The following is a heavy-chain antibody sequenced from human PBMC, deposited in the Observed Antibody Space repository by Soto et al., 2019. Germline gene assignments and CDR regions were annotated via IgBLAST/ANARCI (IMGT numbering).Heavy chain of an antibody. Sequence: QLQESGTGLLKPSETLSLTCSVSGGSISSPSYNWGWVRQAPGQGPEWLGTIFYSGTAHYNPSHRSRLDISVDTWRSQVSLSLTSVTAADTAVYYCTTVASTHFDSWGQGAQVTVSS. V-gene: IGHV4-39*01. CDR1: GGSISSPSYN. J-gene: IGHJ4*02. CDR3: TTVASTHFDS. D-gene: IGHD4-17*01. CDR2: IFYSGTA.